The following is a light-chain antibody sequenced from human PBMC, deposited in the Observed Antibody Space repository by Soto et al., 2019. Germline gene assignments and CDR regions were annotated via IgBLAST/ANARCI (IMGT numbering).Light chain of an antibody. CDR1: QDISNY. J-gene: IGKJ3*01. V-gene: IGKV1-33*01. CDR2: DAS. CDR3: QQYDNEGRGFT. Sequence: DIQMTQSPSSLSASVGDRVTITCQASQDISNYLNWYQQKPGKAPKLLIYDASNLETGVPSRFSGSGSGTDFTFTISSLQPEDIATYYCQQYDNEGRGFTFGPGTKVDIK.